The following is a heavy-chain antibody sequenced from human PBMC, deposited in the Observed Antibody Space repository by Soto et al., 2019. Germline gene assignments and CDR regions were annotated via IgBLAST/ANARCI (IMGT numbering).Heavy chain of an antibody. Sequence: QVQLVQSGAEEKKPGASVKVSCKASGYTFTSYAINWVRQAPGQGLEWMGWMNANNGNTTYSQKFQGRVTITRDTSGSTAYMELSSLRSEDTAVYYCARSLSIAVDDYWGQGTLVTVSS. D-gene: IGHD6-19*01. CDR3: ARSLSIAVDDY. V-gene: IGHV1-3*05. CDR1: GYTFTSYA. J-gene: IGHJ4*02. CDR2: MNANNGNT.